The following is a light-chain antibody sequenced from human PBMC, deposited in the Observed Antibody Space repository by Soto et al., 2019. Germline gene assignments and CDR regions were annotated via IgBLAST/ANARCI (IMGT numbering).Light chain of an antibody. V-gene: IGKV1-39*01. CDR2: AAS. J-gene: IGKJ5*01. Sequence: DIQMTQSPSSLSASVGDRVTITCRASESISRHLNWYQQKPGKAPKLLIYAASSLQNGVPSRFSGGGSGTDFSLTISNLQPADFATYYCQQSYSTLSITFGQGTRLEIK. CDR3: QQSYSTLSIT. CDR1: ESISRH.